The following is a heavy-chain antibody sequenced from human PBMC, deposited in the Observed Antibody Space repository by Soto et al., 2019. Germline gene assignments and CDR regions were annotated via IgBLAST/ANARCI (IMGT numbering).Heavy chain of an antibody. V-gene: IGHV4-39*01. J-gene: IGHJ4*02. CDR1: GGSISSSSYY. Sequence: SETLSLTCTVSGGSISSSSYYWGWIRQPPGKGLEWIVSIYYSGSTYYNPSLKSRVTISVDTSKNQFSLKLSSVTAADTAVYYCARHWIYPYYDFWSGYYVGYFDYWGQGTLVTVSS. CDR3: ARHWIYPYYDFWSGYYVGYFDY. CDR2: IYYSGST. D-gene: IGHD3-3*01.